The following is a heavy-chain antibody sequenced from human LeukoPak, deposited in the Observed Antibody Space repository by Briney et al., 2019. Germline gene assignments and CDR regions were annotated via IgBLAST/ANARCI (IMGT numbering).Heavy chain of an antibody. J-gene: IGHJ4*02. CDR2: ISGSGGST. CDR1: GFTFSSYA. D-gene: IGHD3-10*01. V-gene: IGHV3-23*01. CDR3: AKDHGVRGWPRFYFDY. Sequence: GGSLRLSCAASGFTFSSYAMSWVRQAPGKGLEWVSAISGSGGSTYYADSVKGRFTISRDNSKNTLYLQMNSLRAEDTAVYYCAKDHGVRGWPRFYFDYWGQGTLVTVSS.